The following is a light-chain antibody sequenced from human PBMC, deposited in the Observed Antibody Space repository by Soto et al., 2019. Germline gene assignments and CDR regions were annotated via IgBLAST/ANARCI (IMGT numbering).Light chain of an antibody. CDR3: QQSYSTLTWT. CDR1: QSISSY. CDR2: AAS. Sequence: DIQVYLSPSSLSASGGDRVAITCRASQSISSYLNWYQQKPGKAPKLLIYAASSLQSGVPSRFSGSGSGTDFTLTISSLQPEDFATYYCQQSYSTLTWTFGQGTKVDIK. J-gene: IGKJ1*01. V-gene: IGKV1-39*01.